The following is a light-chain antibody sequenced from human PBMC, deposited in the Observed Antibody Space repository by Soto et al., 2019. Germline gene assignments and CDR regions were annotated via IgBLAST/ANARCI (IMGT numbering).Light chain of an antibody. CDR2: GAS. Sequence: IVLPQSPTPLSLPPGERATLSCRASQSVSNNYLAWYQQKPGQAPRLLIYGASNRATGIPDRFSGSGSGTDFTLTISRLEPEDFAVYYCQQYGSSGTFGQGTKVDI. CDR3: QQYGSSGT. J-gene: IGKJ1*01. CDR1: QSVSNNY. V-gene: IGKV3-20*01.